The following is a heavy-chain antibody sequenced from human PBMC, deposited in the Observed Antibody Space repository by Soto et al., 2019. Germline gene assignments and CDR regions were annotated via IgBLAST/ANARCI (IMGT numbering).Heavy chain of an antibody. Sequence: SETLSLTCTVSGGSISSGGYYWSWIRQHPGKGLEWIGYIYYSGSTYYNPSLKSRVTISVDRSKNQFSLKLSSVTAVDTAVYYCARDLGGYVVHWGPGTLVTVSS. CDR3: ARDLGGYVVH. CDR2: IYYSGST. D-gene: IGHD5-12*01. V-gene: IGHV4-31*03. CDR1: GGSISSGGYY. J-gene: IGHJ4*02.